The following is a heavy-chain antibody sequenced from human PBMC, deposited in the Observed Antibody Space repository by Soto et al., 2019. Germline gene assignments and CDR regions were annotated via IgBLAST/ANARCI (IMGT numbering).Heavy chain of an antibody. CDR1: GYTFTGYY. Sequence: SVKDSCKASGYTFTGYYMHWVRQAPVQGLEWMGWINPNSGGTNYAQKFQGRVTMTRDTSISTAYMELSRLRSDDTAVYYCARQDYKPYGMDVWGQGTTVTVSS. CDR3: ARQDYKPYGMDV. J-gene: IGHJ6*02. D-gene: IGHD4-4*01. CDR2: INPNSGGT. V-gene: IGHV1-2*02.